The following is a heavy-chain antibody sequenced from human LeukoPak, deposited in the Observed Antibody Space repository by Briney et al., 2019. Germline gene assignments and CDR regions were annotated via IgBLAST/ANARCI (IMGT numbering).Heavy chain of an antibody. D-gene: IGHD6-25*01. Sequence: ASVKVSCKASGYTFTTYYMHWMRQAPGQGPEWMGIINPRGGSTDYSQKSQGRITMTSDTSTSTVYMELSSLISDDTAVYFCARVGSAAATADYWGQGTLVTISS. V-gene: IGHV1-46*01. J-gene: IGHJ4*02. CDR3: ARVGSAAATADY. CDR2: INPRGGST. CDR1: GYTFTTYY.